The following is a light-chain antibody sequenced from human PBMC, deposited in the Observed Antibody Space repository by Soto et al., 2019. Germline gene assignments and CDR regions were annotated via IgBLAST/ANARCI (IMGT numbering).Light chain of an antibody. CDR3: QHYNSYSEA. CDR1: QSISSW. V-gene: IGKV1-5*03. J-gene: IGKJ1*01. Sequence: DIQMNQSPSILSASVGDRVTITCRASQSISSWLAWYQQKPGKAPKLLIYKASTLKSGVPSRFSGSGSGTEFTLTISSLQPDDFATYYCQHYNSYSEAFGQGTKVDIK. CDR2: KAS.